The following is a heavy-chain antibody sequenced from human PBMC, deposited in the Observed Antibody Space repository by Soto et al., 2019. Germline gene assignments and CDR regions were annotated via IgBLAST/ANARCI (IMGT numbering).Heavy chain of an antibody. J-gene: IGHJ3*02. D-gene: IGHD2-2*02. Sequence: PSETLSLTCTVSGGSISSGGYYWSWIRQHPGKGLEWIGYIYYSGSTYYNPSLKSRVTISVDTSKNQFSLKLSSVTAADTAVYYRARVGVQRSIRGDAFDIWDQVTMVTVSS. CDR2: IYYSGST. CDR3: ARVGVQRSIRGDAFDI. CDR1: GGSISSGGYY. V-gene: IGHV4-31*03.